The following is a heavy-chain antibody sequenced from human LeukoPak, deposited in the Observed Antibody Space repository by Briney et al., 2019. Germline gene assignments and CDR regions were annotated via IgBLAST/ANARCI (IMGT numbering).Heavy chain of an antibody. CDR3: AKQGPTAAGNNWLDP. Sequence: GGSLRLSCAASGFTFSSYAMSWVRQAPGKGLEWISIISGSGGTTYYADSVKGRFTISRDNSKNTLYLQMNSLRADDTAVYYCAKQGPTAAGNNWLDPWGQGTLVTVSS. CDR2: ISGSGGTT. D-gene: IGHD6-13*01. V-gene: IGHV3-23*01. J-gene: IGHJ5*02. CDR1: GFTFSSYA.